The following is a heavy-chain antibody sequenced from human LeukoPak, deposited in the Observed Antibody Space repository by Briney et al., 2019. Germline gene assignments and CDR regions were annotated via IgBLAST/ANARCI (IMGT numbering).Heavy chain of an antibody. CDR3: ARGKPEWVQGYNWFDP. D-gene: IGHD3-3*01. J-gene: IGHJ5*02. CDR1: GGSISSSSYY. V-gene: IGHV4-39*07. Sequence: PSETLSLTCTVSGGSISSSSYYWGWIRQPPGKGLEWIGSIYYSGSTYYNPSLKSRVTISVDTSKNQFSLKLSSVTAADTAVYYCARGKPEWVQGYNWFDPWGQGTLVTVSS. CDR2: IYYSGST.